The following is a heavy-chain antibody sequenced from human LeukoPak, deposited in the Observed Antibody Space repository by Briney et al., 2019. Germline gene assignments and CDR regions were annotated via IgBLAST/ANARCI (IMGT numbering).Heavy chain of an antibody. Sequence: GASVKVSCKASGYTFTGYYMHWVRQAPGQGLEWMGWMNPNSGGTNYAQKFQGRVTMTRDTSISTAYMELSSLRSEDTAVYYCARGLGDYYDTSGQYYAVAAHWGQGTQVTVSS. CDR1: GYTFTGYY. CDR2: MNPNSGGT. V-gene: IGHV1-2*02. CDR3: ARGLGDYYDTSGQYYAVAAH. J-gene: IGHJ4*02. D-gene: IGHD3-22*01.